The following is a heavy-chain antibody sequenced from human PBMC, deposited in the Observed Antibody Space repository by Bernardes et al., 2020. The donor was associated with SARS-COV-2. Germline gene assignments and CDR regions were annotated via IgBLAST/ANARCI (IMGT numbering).Heavy chain of an antibody. V-gene: IGHV1-2*04. CDR2: INPKSGGS. CDR3: ATEGTDY. J-gene: IGHJ4*02. Sequence: ASVKVSCKTSGYTFSAYHIHWVRQAPGQGLEWMGWINPKSGGSTYAQKFQGWVTMTADTSISTAYMEVTRLTSDDTAIYYCATEGTDYWGQGTLVTVSS. CDR1: GYTFSAYH.